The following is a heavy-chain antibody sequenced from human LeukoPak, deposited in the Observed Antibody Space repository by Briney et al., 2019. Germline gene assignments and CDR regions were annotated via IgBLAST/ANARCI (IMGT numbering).Heavy chain of an antibody. J-gene: IGHJ4*02. Sequence: PSETLSLTCAVYGGSFSGYSWTWIRQPPGKGLEWIGEIKDSGSPTFNPSLKSRVTMSVDTSNNQFPVRLSSLTAADTAVYYCARGRFSGLPRATTSQFDYWGQGTLVTVSS. CDR3: ARGRFSGLPRATTSQFDY. CDR2: IKDSGSP. V-gene: IGHV4-34*01. CDR1: GGSFSGYS. D-gene: IGHD6-19*01.